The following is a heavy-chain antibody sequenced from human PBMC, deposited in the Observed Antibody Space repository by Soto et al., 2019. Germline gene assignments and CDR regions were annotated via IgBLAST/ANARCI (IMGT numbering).Heavy chain of an antibody. CDR2: IYYTGST. J-gene: IGHJ4*02. CDR3: ARGPNYDFWSGYFRG. V-gene: IGHV4-59*01. Sequence: SETLSLTCTVSGGSISSYYWSWIRQPPGKGLEWIGYIYYTGSTNYNPSLKSRVTMSVDASTNQFSLKLTSVTAADTAVYYCARGPNYDFWSGYFRGWGQGTLVTVSS. CDR1: GGSISSYY. D-gene: IGHD3-3*01.